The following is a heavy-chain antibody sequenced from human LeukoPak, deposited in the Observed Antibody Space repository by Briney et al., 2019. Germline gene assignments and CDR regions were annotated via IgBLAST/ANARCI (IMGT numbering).Heavy chain of an antibody. CDR2: ISYDGSNK. V-gene: IGHV3-30*18. D-gene: IGHD3-22*01. Sequence: GGSLRLSCAASGFTFSSYGMHWVRQAPGKGLEWVAVISYDGSNKYYADSVKGRLTISRDNSKNTLYLQMNSLRAEDTAVYYCAKDPYDSSGYYFPGAFDIWGQGTMVTVSS. J-gene: IGHJ3*02. CDR1: GFTFSSYG. CDR3: AKDPYDSSGYYFPGAFDI.